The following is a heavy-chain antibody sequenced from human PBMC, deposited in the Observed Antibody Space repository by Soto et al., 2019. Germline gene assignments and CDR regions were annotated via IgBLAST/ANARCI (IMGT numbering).Heavy chain of an antibody. Sequence: QVQLVQSGAEVKKPGSSVKVSCKASGGTFSSYAISWVRQAPGQGLEWMGGIIPIFGTANYAQKFQGRVTITADESKSTAYMELSSLRSEDTAVYYCARGGIAAAGSLYYYYGMDVWGQGTTVTVSS. V-gene: IGHV1-69*01. CDR2: IIPIFGTA. CDR1: GGTFSSYA. J-gene: IGHJ6*02. D-gene: IGHD6-13*01. CDR3: ARGGIAAAGSLYYYYGMDV.